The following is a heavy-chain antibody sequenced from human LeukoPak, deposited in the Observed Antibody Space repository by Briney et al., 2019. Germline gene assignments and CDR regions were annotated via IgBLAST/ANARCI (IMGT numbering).Heavy chain of an antibody. CDR2: ITSGSNT. CDR1: GFTFSRYA. CDR3: ANRDY. V-gene: IGHV3-23*01. J-gene: IGHJ4*02. Sequence: TGGSLILSCAASGFTFSRYAMTWVRQAPGKGLEWVSSITSGSNTYYADSVKGRFTISGDNSKNTVFLQMNSLRAEDTAVYYCANRDYWGQGALVTVSS.